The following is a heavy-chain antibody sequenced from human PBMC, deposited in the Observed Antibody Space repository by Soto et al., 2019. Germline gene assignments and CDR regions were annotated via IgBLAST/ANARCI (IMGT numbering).Heavy chain of an antibody. J-gene: IGHJ6*02. CDR2: ISYDGDNK. D-gene: IGHD3-16*01. CDR3: ARPWGQLSTYYYGMDT. CDR1: GFTFRNYA. V-gene: IGHV3-30-3*01. Sequence: QVQLVESGGGVVQPGRSLTLSCAASGFTFRNYAMHWVRQAPGKGVEWVATISYDGDNKYYTDSVKGPLTISRDNSKNSLYLQMNSLRPEDTAVYYCARPWGQLSTYYYGMDTWGQGTTVTVSS.